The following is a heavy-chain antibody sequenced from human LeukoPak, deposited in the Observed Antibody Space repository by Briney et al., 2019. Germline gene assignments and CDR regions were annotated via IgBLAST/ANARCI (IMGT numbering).Heavy chain of an antibody. CDR3: ARVLRYFDWFMDV. CDR1: GGSFSGYY. V-gene: IGHV4-34*01. CDR2: INHSGST. Sequence: SETLSLTCAVYGGSFSGYYWSWIRQPPGKGLEWIGEINHSGSTNYNPSLKSRVTISVDTSKNQFSLKLSSVTAADTAAYYCARVLRYFDWFMDVWGQGTTVTVSS. J-gene: IGHJ6*02. D-gene: IGHD3-9*01.